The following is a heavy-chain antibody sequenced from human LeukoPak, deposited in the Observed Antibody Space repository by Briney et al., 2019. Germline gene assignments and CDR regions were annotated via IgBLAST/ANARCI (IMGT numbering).Heavy chain of an antibody. Sequence: PGRSLRLSFAASRFTFNNFAMHWVRQAPGKGLEWVAVISSDASNKYYADSVKGRFTISRDNSKNTLFLQINSLRTEDTAVYYCARDPPGSPDYFDFWGQGTLVTVSS. V-gene: IGHV3-30-3*01. CDR1: RFTFNNFA. J-gene: IGHJ4*02. CDR3: ARDPPGSPDYFDF. CDR2: ISSDASNK.